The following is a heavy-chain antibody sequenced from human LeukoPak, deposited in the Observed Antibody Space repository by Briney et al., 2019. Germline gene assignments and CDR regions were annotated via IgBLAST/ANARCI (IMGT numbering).Heavy chain of an antibody. V-gene: IGHV1-18*01. CDR3: ARAEPYYYDSSGYPYYFDY. CDR2: ISAYNGNT. J-gene: IGHJ4*02. D-gene: IGHD3-22*01. CDR1: GYTFTSYG. Sequence: GASVKVSCKASGYTFTSYGISWVRQAPGQGLEWMGWISAYNGNTNYAQKLQGRVTMTTDTSTSTAYMELRSLRSDDTAVYYCARAEPYYYDSSGYPYYFDYWGQGTLVTVSS.